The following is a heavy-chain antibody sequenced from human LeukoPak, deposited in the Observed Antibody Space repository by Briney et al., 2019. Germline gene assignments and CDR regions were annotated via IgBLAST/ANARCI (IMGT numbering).Heavy chain of an antibody. CDR1: GYTFTGYY. Sequence: ASVKVSCKASGYTFTGYYMHWVRQAPGQGLEWMGWINPNSGGTNYAQKFQGRVTMTRDTSISTACMELSRLRSDDTAVYYCARVLYGDYVLDYWGQGTLVTVSS. CDR2: INPNSGGT. CDR3: ARVLYGDYVLDY. V-gene: IGHV1-2*02. D-gene: IGHD4-17*01. J-gene: IGHJ4*02.